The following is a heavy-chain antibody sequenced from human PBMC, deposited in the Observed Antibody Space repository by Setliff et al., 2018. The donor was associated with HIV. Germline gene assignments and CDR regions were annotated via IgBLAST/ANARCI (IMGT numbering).Heavy chain of an antibody. Sequence: SVKVSCKASGYTFTNVGITWVRQAPGQGLEWMGWISAYTRNTNYAQEFQGRVSLPIDTSASTAYMELRSLRSDDPAVYYCARDDGGYNYAEAFDVWGQGTMVTVSS. CDR1: GYTFTNVG. J-gene: IGHJ3*01. V-gene: IGHV1-18*01. D-gene: IGHD3-16*01. CDR3: ARDDGGYNYAEAFDV. CDR2: ISAYTRNT.